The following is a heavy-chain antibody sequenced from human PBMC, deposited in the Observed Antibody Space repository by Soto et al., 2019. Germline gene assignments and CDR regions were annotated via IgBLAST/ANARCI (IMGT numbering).Heavy chain of an antibody. CDR3: ARDPQNSSSWYLNWFDP. Sequence: ASVKVSCKASGYTFTSYGISWVRQAPGQGLEWMGWISAYNGNTNYAQKLQGRVTMTTDTSTSTAYMELRSLRSDDTAVYYCARDPQNSSSWYLNWFDPWGQGTLVTVSS. J-gene: IGHJ5*02. V-gene: IGHV1-18*01. D-gene: IGHD6-13*01. CDR2: ISAYNGNT. CDR1: GYTFTSYG.